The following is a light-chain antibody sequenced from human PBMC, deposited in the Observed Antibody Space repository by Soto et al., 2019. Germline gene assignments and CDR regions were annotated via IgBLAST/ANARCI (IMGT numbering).Light chain of an antibody. Sequence: EVVLTQSPATLSLSPGEGATLSCRASQSIGNYLAWYQQKPGQAPRLLIYATSNRATGIPARFSGSGSGTDFTLTISSLEPEDFAVYYCQQRYRWPPITFGQGTRLEIK. CDR2: ATS. V-gene: IGKV3-11*01. J-gene: IGKJ5*01. CDR3: QQRYRWPPIT. CDR1: QSIGNY.